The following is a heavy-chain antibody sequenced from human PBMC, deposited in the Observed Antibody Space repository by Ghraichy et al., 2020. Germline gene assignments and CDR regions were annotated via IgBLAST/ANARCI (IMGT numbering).Heavy chain of an antibody. CDR3: ARDRVQYNPERDYYYYGMDV. CDR2: IIPILGIA. J-gene: IGHJ6*02. D-gene: IGHD1-1*01. Sequence: SVKVSCKASGGTFSSYAISWVRQAPGQGLEWMGRIIPILGIANYAQKFQGRVTITADKSTSTAYMELSSLRSEDTAVYYCARDRVQYNPERDYYYYGMDVWGQGTTVTVSS. V-gene: IGHV1-69*04. CDR1: GGTFSSYA.